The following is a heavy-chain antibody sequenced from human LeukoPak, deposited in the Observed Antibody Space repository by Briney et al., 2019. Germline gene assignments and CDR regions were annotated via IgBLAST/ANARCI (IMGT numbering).Heavy chain of an antibody. CDR1: GFTFSSYS. Sequence: GGSLRLSCAASGFTFSSYSMNWVRQAPGKGLEWVSSISSSSYIYYADSVKGRFSISRDNAKNSLYLQMNSLRAEDTAVYYCARECSSTSCYFHYWGQGTLVTVSS. V-gene: IGHV3-21*01. CDR2: ISSSSYI. D-gene: IGHD2-2*01. J-gene: IGHJ4*02. CDR3: ARECSSTSCYFHY.